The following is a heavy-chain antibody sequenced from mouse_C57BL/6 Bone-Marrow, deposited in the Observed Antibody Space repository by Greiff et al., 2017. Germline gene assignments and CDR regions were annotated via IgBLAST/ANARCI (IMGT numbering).Heavy chain of an antibody. D-gene: IGHD2-5*01. CDR3: ATYSNPYYFSY. CDR2: FHPYNDDT. Sequence: VQRVESGAELVQPGASVKMSCKASGYTFTTYPIEWMKQTHGKSLEWIGNFHPYNDDTKYNEKLKGKATLTVEKSYSTVYLELSRLTSDDSAVYYCATYSNPYYFSYWGQGTTLTVSS. V-gene: IGHV1-47*01. J-gene: IGHJ2*01. CDR1: GYTFTTYP.